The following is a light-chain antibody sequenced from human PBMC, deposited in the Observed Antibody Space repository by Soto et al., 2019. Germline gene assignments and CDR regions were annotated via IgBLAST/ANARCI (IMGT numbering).Light chain of an antibody. CDR3: QQFHGFPLT. V-gene: IGKV1-13*02. J-gene: IGKJ4*01. CDR1: QDIGSA. Sequence: IQLTQSPSFLSASGGDRVTITCRAGQDIGSALAWYQQRPGKAPKLLLYDASNLEAGVPSRFSGRGSGPDFTLTITSLRPADFATYSSQQFHGFPLTFGGGNQVPIK. CDR2: DAS.